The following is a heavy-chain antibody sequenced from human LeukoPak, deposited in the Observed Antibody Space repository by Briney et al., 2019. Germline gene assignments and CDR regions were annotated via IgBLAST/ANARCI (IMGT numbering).Heavy chain of an antibody. CDR3: ARNKHDSSGKIFDY. V-gene: IGHV3-30-3*01. J-gene: IGHJ4*02. Sequence: PGGSLRLSCAASGFTFSTYAIHWVRQAPGKGLEWVIVISYDGSEKYYSDSVRGRFTISRDNSKNTLYLQMNSLRAEDMAIYYCARNKHDSSGKIFDYWGQGTLVTASS. CDR2: ISYDGSEK. D-gene: IGHD3-22*01. CDR1: GFTFSTYA.